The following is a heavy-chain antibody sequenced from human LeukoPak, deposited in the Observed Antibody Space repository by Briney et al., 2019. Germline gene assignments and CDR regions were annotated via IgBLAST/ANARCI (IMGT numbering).Heavy chain of an antibody. CDR2: IIPIFGTA. CDR1: GGTFSSYA. Sequence: SVKVSCKASGGTFSSYAISWVRQAPGQGLEWMGGIIPIFGTANYAQKFQGRVTITADESTSTAYMELSSLRSEDTAVYYCARYIEANYGARYYYYMDVWGKGTTVTISS. V-gene: IGHV1-69*13. CDR3: ARYIEANYGARYYYYMDV. D-gene: IGHD4-17*01. J-gene: IGHJ6*03.